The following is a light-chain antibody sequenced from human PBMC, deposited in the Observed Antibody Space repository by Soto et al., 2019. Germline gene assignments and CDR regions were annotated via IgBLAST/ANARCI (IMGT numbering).Light chain of an antibody. CDR3: QQYTYWPRT. V-gene: IGKV3-15*01. CDR2: GAS. J-gene: IGKJ1*01. CDR1: QSVGAN. Sequence: EIVMTQSPATLSVSPGERATLSCRASQSVGANLAWYQQKPGQAPRLLIYGASTRAAGISPRFSGGGSGTEFTLTISSLQSEDFGVYYCQQYTYWPRTFGQGTKVEMK.